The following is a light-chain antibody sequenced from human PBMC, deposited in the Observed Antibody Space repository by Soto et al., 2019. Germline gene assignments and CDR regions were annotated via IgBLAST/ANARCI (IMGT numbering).Light chain of an antibody. J-gene: IGKJ2*01. CDR1: QTVRSF. CDR3: QKRNT. CDR2: DVS. V-gene: IGKV3-11*01. Sequence: EIVLTQSPATLSLSPGDRATLSCRASQTVRSFLAWYQQKPGQAPRLLIYDVSNRATGIPARFSGSGSGTDFTLTISSLEPEDFAIYYCQKRNTFGQGTKLEI.